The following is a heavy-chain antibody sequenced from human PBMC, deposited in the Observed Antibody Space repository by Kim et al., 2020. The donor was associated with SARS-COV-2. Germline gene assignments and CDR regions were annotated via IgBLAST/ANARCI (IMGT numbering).Heavy chain of an antibody. CDR2: ISYDGSNK. Sequence: GGSLRLSCAASGFTFSSYGMHWVRQAPGKGLEWVAVISYDGSNKYCADAVKGRFTIARDNSKNTLYLKMNSLRAEDTAVYYCSKDFFSGYSYGRHFNYGMDVWGQGTTVTVSS. D-gene: IGHD5-18*01. V-gene: IGHV3-30*18. J-gene: IGHJ6*02. CDR3: SKDFFSGYSYGRHFNYGMDV. CDR1: GFTFSSYG.